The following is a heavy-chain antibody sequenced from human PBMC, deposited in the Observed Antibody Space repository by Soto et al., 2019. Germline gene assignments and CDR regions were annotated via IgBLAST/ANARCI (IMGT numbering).Heavy chain of an antibody. D-gene: IGHD5-12*01. J-gene: IGHJ5*02. CDR2: INPNSGVT. CDR3: ARDIVSTTGCFDP. Sequence: GASVKVSCKASGYTFTGKYLHWVRQAPGQGLEWMGWINPNSGVTNYAEKFQGRVTLTRDTSLSTAHMDLTRLNSDDTAIYYCARDIVSTTGCFDPWGQGTLVTVSS. V-gene: IGHV1-2*02. CDR1: GYTFTGKY.